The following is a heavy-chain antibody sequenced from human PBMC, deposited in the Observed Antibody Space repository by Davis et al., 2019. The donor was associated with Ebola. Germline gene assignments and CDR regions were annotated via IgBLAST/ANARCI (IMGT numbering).Heavy chain of an antibody. D-gene: IGHD3-3*01. J-gene: IGHJ4*02. V-gene: IGHV3-64D*06. CDR2: ISSNGGST. CDR1: GFTFSSYA. Sequence: PGGSLRLSCSASGFTFSSYAMHWVRQAPGKGLEYVSAISSNGGSTYYADSVKGRFTISRDNSKNTLYLQMSSLRAEDTAVYYCVKYYDFWSGYNPGLGYYFDYWGQGTLVTVSS. CDR3: VKYYDFWSGYNPGLGYYFDY.